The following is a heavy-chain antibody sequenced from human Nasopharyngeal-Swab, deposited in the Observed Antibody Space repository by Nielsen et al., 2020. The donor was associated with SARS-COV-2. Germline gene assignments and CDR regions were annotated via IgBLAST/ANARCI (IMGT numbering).Heavy chain of an antibody. CDR1: GGSISSSSYY. D-gene: IGHD6-6*01. V-gene: IGHV4-39*01. Sequence: GSLRLSCTVSGGSISSSSYYWGWIRQPPGKGLEWIGSIYYSGSTYYNPSLKSRVTISVDTSKNQFSLKLSSVTAADTAVYYCARPLAGAARSPDAFDIWGQGTMVTVSS. CDR2: IYYSGST. J-gene: IGHJ3*02. CDR3: ARPLAGAARSPDAFDI.